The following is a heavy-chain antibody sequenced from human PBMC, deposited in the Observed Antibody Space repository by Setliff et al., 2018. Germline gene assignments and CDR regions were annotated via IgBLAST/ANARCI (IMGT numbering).Heavy chain of an antibody. CDR3: ARVGDSSGWYFSRYFDY. D-gene: IGHD6-19*01. CDR1: SYSLSSGYY. V-gene: IGHV4-38-2*02. CDR2: IYHSGST. J-gene: IGHJ4*02. Sequence: TLSLTCTVSSYSLSSGYYWGWIRQPPGKGLEWIGSIYHSGSTYYNPSLKSRVTISVDTSKNQFSLKLSSVTAADTAVYYCARVGDSSGWYFSRYFDYWGQGTLVTVSS.